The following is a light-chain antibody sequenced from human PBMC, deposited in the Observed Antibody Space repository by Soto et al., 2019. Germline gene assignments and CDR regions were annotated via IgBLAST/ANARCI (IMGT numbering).Light chain of an antibody. CDR1: QVISSGY. Sequence: DIPLTQSPSFLSASVGDRVTITCRASQVISSGYLAWYQQKPGTAPKLLIYATSTLQRGVSSRFSGSGSGTEFTLPLSSLQPEDFATYYCQQLISYPVTFGGGTKVEIK. J-gene: IGKJ4*01. CDR3: QQLISYPVT. CDR2: ATS. V-gene: IGKV1-9*01.